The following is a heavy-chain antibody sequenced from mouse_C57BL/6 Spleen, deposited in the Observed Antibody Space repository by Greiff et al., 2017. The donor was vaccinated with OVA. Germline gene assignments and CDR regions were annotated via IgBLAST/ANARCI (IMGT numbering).Heavy chain of an antibody. Sequence: QVLLQQPGAELVRPGSSVKLSCKASGYTFTSYWMDWVKQRPGQGLEWIGNIYPSDSETHYNQKFKDKATLTVDKSSSTAYMQLSSLTSEDSAVYYCARGIYYDHYFDYWGQGTTLTVSS. CDR3: ARGIYYDHYFDY. CDR2: IYPSDSET. V-gene: IGHV1-61*01. D-gene: IGHD2-4*01. J-gene: IGHJ2*01. CDR1: GYTFTSYW.